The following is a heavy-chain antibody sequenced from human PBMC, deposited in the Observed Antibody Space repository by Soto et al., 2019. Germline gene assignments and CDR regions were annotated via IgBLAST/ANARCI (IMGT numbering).Heavy chain of an antibody. V-gene: IGHV1-18*01. CDR1: GYHFTAYG. J-gene: IGHJ4*02. CDR2: VSTNNADT. Sequence: GASVKVSCKTSGYHFTAYGLAWLRQAPGQRPEWMGWVSTNNADTNYAEKFQGRVTMTTDKSTTTTYKELRSLRSEDTAGYYCARVFKTDSCAYWSFSCWGQGTLVTVSS. CDR3: ARVFKTDSCAYWSFSC. D-gene: IGHD3-22*01.